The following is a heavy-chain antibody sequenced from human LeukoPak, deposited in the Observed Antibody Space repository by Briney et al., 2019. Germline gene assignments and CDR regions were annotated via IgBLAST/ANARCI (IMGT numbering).Heavy chain of an antibody. J-gene: IGHJ4*02. CDR3: ARDLSRDFDSGRLDY. CDR2: ISWNSGSI. CDR1: GFTFDDYA. V-gene: IGHV3-9*01. Sequence: PGRSLRLSCAASGFTFDDYAMHWVRQAPGKGLEWVSGISWNSGSIGYADSVKGRFTISRDNAKNSLYLQMNSLRTEDTAFYYCARDLSRDFDSGRLDYWGQGTLVTVSS. D-gene: IGHD3-22*01.